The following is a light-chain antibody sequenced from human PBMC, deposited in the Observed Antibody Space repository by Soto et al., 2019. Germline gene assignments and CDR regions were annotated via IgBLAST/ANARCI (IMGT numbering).Light chain of an antibody. CDR1: NSDVGGYNY. CDR3: GSYSSTATREV. Sequence: QSALTQPRSVSGSPGQSVTISCTGTNSDVGGYNYVSWYQQYPGKAPKLMISGVSERPSGVPDRFSGSKSGNTASLTISGLQAEDEADYYCGSYSSTATREVFGTGTKLTVL. J-gene: IGLJ1*01. CDR2: GVS. V-gene: IGLV2-11*01.